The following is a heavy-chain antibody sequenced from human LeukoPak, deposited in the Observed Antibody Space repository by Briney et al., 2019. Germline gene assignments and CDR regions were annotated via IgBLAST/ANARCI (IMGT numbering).Heavy chain of an antibody. D-gene: IGHD5-12*01. CDR2: ITPIFGSA. J-gene: IGHJ4*02. V-gene: IGHV1-69*13. CDR3: ARVVPTTLMNYFDY. CDR1: GGTVSSYA. Sequence: GASVKVSCKASGGTVSSYAISWVRQAPGQGLEWMGGITPIFGSANYAQKFQGRVTITADESTSTAYMELSSLRSADTAVYYCARVVPTTLMNYFDYWGQGTRVTVSS.